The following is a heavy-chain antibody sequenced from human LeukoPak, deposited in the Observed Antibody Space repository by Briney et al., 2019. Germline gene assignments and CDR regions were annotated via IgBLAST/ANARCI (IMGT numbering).Heavy chain of an antibody. J-gene: IGHJ4*02. D-gene: IGHD5-12*01. CDR3: ARQAISGYDPPPFDS. Sequence: PSETLSLTRTVSGGSIRSSTYYWGWIRQPPGKGLEWIGNLYYSGSTYYNPSLKSRVTISVDTSKNHFSLKLSSVTAADTAFYYCARQAISGYDPPPFDSWGQGTLVTVSS. CDR1: GGSIRSSTYY. CDR2: LYYSGST. V-gene: IGHV4-39*01.